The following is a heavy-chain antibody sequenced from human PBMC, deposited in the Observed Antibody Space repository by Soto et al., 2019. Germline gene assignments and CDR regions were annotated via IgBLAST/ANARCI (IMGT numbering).Heavy chain of an antibody. V-gene: IGHV4-39*01. J-gene: IGHJ6*02. D-gene: IGHD6-19*01. CDR1: GGSISSSSYY. CDR3: ASPVGSLKIRDIAVAGSGYYYYYGMDV. CDR2: IYYSGST. Sequence: SETLSLTCTVPGGSISSSSYYWGWIRQPPGKGLEWLGCIYYSGSTYYNPSLNSRVTISVDTPKNQFSLKLSSVTAADTAVYYCASPVGSLKIRDIAVAGSGYYYYYGMDVWGQGTTVT.